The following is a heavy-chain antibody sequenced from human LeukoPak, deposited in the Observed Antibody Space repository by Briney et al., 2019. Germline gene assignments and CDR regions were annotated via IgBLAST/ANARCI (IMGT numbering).Heavy chain of an antibody. CDR1: GYTFTGYY. Sequence: ASVTVSCRASGYTFTGYYMHWVRQAPGQGLEWMGWINPNSGGTNYAQKFQGRVTMTRDTSISTAYMELSRLRSDDTAVYYCARAPSSGYSGYDLDYWGQGTLVTVSS. CDR3: ARAPSSGYSGYDLDY. J-gene: IGHJ4*02. V-gene: IGHV1-2*02. D-gene: IGHD5-12*01. CDR2: INPNSGGT.